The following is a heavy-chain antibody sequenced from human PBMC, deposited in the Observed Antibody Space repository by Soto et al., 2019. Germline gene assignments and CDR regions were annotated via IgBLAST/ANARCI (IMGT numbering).Heavy chain of an antibody. Sequence: QVQLQQWGAGLLKPSETLSLTCAVYGGSFSGYYWSWIRQPPGKGLEWNGEINHSGSTNYSPSVRRSVTIPVDMSKHELSLKLSSVTAADAAVYYCIASSGSGWIKYWGQGTLVTVSS. CDR1: GGSFSGYY. CDR3: IASSGSGWIKY. V-gene: IGHV4-34*01. CDR2: INHSGST. D-gene: IGHD6-19*01. J-gene: IGHJ4*02.